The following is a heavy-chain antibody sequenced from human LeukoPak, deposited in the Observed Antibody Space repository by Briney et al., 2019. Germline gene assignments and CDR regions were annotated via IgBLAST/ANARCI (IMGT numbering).Heavy chain of an antibody. CDR3: ARGKWLRLNYYYYMDV. V-gene: IGHV4-34*01. CDR1: GGSFSGYY. J-gene: IGHJ6*03. D-gene: IGHD5-12*01. Sequence: SETLSLTCAVYGGSFSGYYWSWIRQPPGKGLEWIGEINHSGSTNYNPSLKGRVTISVDTSKNQFSLKLSSVTAADTAVYYCARGKWLRLNYYYYMDVWGKGTTVTVSS. CDR2: INHSGST.